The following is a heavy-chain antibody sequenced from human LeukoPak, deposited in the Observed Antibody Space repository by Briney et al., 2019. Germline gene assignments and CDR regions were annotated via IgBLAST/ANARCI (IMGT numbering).Heavy chain of an antibody. V-gene: IGHV1-18*01. Sequence: ASVKVSCKASGYTFTSYGISWVRQAPGQGLEWMGWIIAFNGKANYAQRLQGRVTITTDTSTSTAYIELRSLGSDDTAVYYCARSTVSGRFDYWGQGTLVTVSS. CDR1: GYTFTSYG. CDR3: ARSTVSGRFDY. J-gene: IGHJ4*02. D-gene: IGHD1-26*01. CDR2: IIAFNGKA.